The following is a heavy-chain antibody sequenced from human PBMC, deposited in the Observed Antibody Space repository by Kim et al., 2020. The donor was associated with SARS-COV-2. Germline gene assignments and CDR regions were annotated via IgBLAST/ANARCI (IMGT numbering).Heavy chain of an antibody. CDR2: IKQDGSEK. Sequence: GGSLRLSCAASGFTFSSYWMSWVRQAPGKGLEWVANIKQDGSEKYYVDSVKGRFTISRDNAKNSLYLQMNSLRAEDTAVYYCARVVSSFRYSSSYGMDVWGQGTTVTVSS. CDR1: GFTFSSYW. D-gene: IGHD6-6*01. CDR3: ARVVSSFRYSSSYGMDV. J-gene: IGHJ6*02. V-gene: IGHV3-7*01.